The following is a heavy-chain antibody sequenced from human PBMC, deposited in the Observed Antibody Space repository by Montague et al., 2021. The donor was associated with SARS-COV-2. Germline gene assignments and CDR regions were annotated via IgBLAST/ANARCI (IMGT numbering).Heavy chain of an antibody. D-gene: IGHD1/OR15-1a*01. CDR1: GDSISRSHYF. CDR3: ARWGLNNAFDF. CDR2: IYFTGKT. Sequence: SETLSLTCSVSGDSISRSHYFWAWIRQPPGMGLEWIGSIYFTGKTYYHPSLKSRVTISIDTSKNHFSLRLSSVTAADSAVFYCARWGLNNAFDFWGLGTMITISS. J-gene: IGHJ3*01. V-gene: IGHV4-39*02.